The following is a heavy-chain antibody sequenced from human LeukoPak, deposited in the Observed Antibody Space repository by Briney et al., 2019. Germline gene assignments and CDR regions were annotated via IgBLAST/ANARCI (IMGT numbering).Heavy chain of an antibody. CDR3: ARGLRFKRYLDY. CDR1: GGSISSSSYY. CDR2: IYYSGST. V-gene: IGHV4-39*07. D-gene: IGHD4-17*01. J-gene: IGHJ4*02. Sequence: PSETLSLTCTVSGGSISSSSYYWGWIRQPPGKGLEWIGSIYYSGSTYYNPSLKSRVTISVDTSKNQFSLKLSSVTAADTAVYYCARGLRFKRYLDYWGQGTLVTVSS.